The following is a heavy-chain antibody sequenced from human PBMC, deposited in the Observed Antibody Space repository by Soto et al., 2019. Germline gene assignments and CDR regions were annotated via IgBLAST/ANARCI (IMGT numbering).Heavy chain of an antibody. J-gene: IGHJ6*02. CDR1: GFSLITSGVG. Sequence: QITLKESGPTLVKPTQTLTLTCTFSGFSLITSGVGVGWIRQPPRKALEWLALIYWDDDKRYSPSLKSRLTISKDTSKNQVVLTMTNMDPVDTATYYCAHHGYYSYGLDVWGQGTTVTVSS. V-gene: IGHV2-5*02. CDR3: AHHGYYSYGLDV. CDR2: IYWDDDK.